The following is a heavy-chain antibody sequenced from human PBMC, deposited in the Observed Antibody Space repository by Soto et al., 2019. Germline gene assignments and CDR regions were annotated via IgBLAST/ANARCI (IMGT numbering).Heavy chain of an antibody. V-gene: IGHV3-23*01. CDR1: GFTFSSYA. D-gene: IGHD3-3*01. J-gene: IGHJ4*02. Sequence: GGSLRLSCAASGFTFSSYAMSWVRQAPGKGLEWVSAISGSGGSTYYADSVKGRFTISRDNSKKTLYLQMNSLRAEDTAVYYCAKGSGITIFGVVNLFDYWGQGTLVTVSS. CDR2: ISGSGGST. CDR3: AKGSGITIFGVVNLFDY.